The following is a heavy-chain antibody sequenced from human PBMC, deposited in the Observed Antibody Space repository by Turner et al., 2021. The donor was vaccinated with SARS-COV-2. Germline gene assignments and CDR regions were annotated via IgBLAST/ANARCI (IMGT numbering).Heavy chain of an antibody. J-gene: IGHJ6*02. Sequence: QVQLVESGGGVVQPGRSLRLSCAASGFTFSTYGMHWVRQAPGKGLEWVAGIWYDGSNKYYADSVKGRFTISRDNSKNTLYLQMNSLRAEDTAVYYCAREFIVVVPTRGWEEPRNYYYGMDVWGQGTTVTVSS. V-gene: IGHV3-33*01. CDR3: AREFIVVVPTRGWEEPRNYYYGMDV. CDR2: IWYDGSNK. D-gene: IGHD2-2*01. CDR1: GFTFSTYG.